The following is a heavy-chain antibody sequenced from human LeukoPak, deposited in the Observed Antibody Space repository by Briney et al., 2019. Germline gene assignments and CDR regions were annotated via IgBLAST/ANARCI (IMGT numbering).Heavy chain of an antibody. V-gene: IGHV3-30*02. CDR1: GFTFSSYG. J-gene: IGHJ4*02. D-gene: IGHD3-10*01. CDR3: TKSRSDAWSGSFDY. Sequence: GGSLRLSCAASGFTFSSYGMHWVRQAPGKGLEWVAFIRYDGDNKYYADSVKGRFSISRDNSKNTVDVQMNSLRLEDTAVYYCTKSRSDAWSGSFDYWGQGTLVTVSS. CDR2: IRYDGDNK.